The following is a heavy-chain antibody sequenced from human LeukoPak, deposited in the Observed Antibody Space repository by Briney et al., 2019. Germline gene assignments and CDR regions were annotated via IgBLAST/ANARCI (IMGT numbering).Heavy chain of an antibody. CDR2: IYHSGST. CDR3: ARDQVGATDY. Sequence: SETLSLTCTVSGGSISSYYWGWIRQPPGKGLEWIGSIYHSGSTYYNPSLKSRVTISVDTSKNQFSLKLSSVTAADTAVYYCARDQVGATDYWGQGTLVTVSS. V-gene: IGHV4-38-2*02. J-gene: IGHJ4*02. D-gene: IGHD1-26*01. CDR1: GGSISSYY.